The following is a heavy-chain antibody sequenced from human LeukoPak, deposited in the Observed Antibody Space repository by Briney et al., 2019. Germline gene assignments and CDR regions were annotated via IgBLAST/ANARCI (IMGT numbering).Heavy chain of an antibody. D-gene: IGHD3-10*01. CDR1: GFTFSSYG. CDR3: AKDGPYYGSGSLDY. J-gene: IGHJ4*02. CDR2: ISGRGGDT. Sequence: PGGSLRLSCAASGFTFSSYGMSWVRQAPGKGLEWVSAISGRGGDTYYGDSVKGRFTISRDNSKNTLYLQMNSLRAEDTAVYYCAKDGPYYGSGSLDYWGQGTLVTVSS. V-gene: IGHV3-23*01.